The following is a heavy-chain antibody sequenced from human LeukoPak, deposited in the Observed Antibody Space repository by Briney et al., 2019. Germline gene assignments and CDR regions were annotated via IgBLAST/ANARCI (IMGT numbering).Heavy chain of an antibody. J-gene: IGHJ4*02. D-gene: IGHD6-13*01. CDR2: ISGSGGST. CDR1: GFTFSSYA. CDR3: ATSIAAAGTSGGY. Sequence: GGSLRLSCAASGFTFSSYAMSWVCQAPGKGLEWVSAISGSGGSTYYADSVKGRFTISRDNSKNTLYLQMNSLRAEDTAVYYCATSIAAAGTSGGYWGQGTLVTVSS. V-gene: IGHV3-23*01.